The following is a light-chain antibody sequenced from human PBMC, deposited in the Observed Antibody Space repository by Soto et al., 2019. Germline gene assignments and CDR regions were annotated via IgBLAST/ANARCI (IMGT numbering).Light chain of an antibody. CDR2: AAS. Sequence: IQMTKSPSTLSASIGDRVTITCLASQGISNYLAWYQQKPGTVPKLLISAASTLQTGVPSRFSGGGSGTDFTLTISSLQPEDVATYYCQKYNSAPWTFGQGTKVDIK. CDR1: QGISNY. CDR3: QKYNSAPWT. V-gene: IGKV1-27*01. J-gene: IGKJ1*01.